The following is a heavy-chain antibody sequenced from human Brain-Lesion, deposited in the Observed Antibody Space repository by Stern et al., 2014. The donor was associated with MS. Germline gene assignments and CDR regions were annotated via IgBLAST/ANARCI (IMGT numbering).Heavy chain of an antibody. Sequence: QDQLVQSGAEIRKPGASVKISCEASGYTFTTYYMHWVRQAPGQGLEWVGIFNPSGGKTTYAQRFQGRVTVTGDTSTSTVYMELTGLRSEDPAVYYCARVLSLATSDSWGQGTLVIVSS. V-gene: IGHV1-46*01. D-gene: IGHD1-1*01. J-gene: IGHJ4*02. CDR2: FNPSGGKT. CDR3: ARVLSLATSDS. CDR1: GYTFTTYY.